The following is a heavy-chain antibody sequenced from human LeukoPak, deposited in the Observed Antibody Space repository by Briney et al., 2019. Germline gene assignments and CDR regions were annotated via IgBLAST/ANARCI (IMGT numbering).Heavy chain of an antibody. V-gene: IGHV4-59*01. CDR2: IYYTGAT. J-gene: IGHJ4*02. CDR1: GGSISSYY. D-gene: IGHD5-18*01. CDR3: ARAGSSYGTGYYFDY. Sequence: SETLSLTCTVSGGSISSYYWSWIRLPPGKGLEWIGYIYYTGATYYNPSLKSRVTISLDTSKNQFSLKLSSVTAADAAVYYCARAGSSYGTGYYFDYGGQGALVTVSS.